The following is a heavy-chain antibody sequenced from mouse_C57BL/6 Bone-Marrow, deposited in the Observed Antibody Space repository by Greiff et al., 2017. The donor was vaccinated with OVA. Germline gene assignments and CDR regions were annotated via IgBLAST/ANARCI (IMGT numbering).Heavy chain of an antibody. CDR3: AREDCNWFAY. CDR2: INPSSGYT. V-gene: IGHV1-4*01. CDR1: GYTFTSYP. J-gene: IGHJ3*01. Sequence: VQLQQPGAELARPGASVKMSCKASGYTFTSYPMNWVKQRPGQGLEWIGYINPSSGYTKYNQKFKDKATLTADKSSSTAYMQLSSLTSEDSAVYYCAREDCNWFAYWGQGTLVTVSA.